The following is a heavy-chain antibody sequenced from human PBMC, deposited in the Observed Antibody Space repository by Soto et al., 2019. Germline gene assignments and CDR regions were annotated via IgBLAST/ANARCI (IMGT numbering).Heavy chain of an antibody. J-gene: IGHJ5*02. CDR3: TRDLRDVVPPADDLFDP. D-gene: IGHD2-2*01. CDR1: RFTVGTSY. Sequence: PGGSLRLSCAASRFTVGTSYVSWVRHAPGKGLEWVSVIYTGDTPYYADSVKGRFTISRDNSKNTLYLQMNSLRGEDTAVYYCTRDLRDVVPPADDLFDPWGQGILVTVSS. V-gene: IGHV3-53*01. CDR2: IYTGDTP.